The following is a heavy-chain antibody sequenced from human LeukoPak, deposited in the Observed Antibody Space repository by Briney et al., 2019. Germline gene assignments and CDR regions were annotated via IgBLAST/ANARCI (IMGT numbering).Heavy chain of an antibody. D-gene: IGHD1-1*01. CDR3: AKAPTGTPGEDYFDY. CDR2: IWYDGSNK. Sequence: GGSLRLSCAASGFTFSIYGMHWVRQVPGKGLEWVAVIWYDGSNKYYADSVKGRFTISRDNSKNTLYLQMNSLRAEDTAVYYCAKAPTGTPGEDYFDYWGQGTLVTVSS. V-gene: IGHV3-30*02. J-gene: IGHJ4*02. CDR1: GFTFSIYG.